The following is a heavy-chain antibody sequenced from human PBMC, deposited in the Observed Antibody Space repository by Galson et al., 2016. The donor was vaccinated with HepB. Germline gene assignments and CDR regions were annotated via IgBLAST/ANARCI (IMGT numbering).Heavy chain of an antibody. CDR1: GFSISTYT. V-gene: IGHV3-21*01. CDR3: ARDRSRFSSGYYTGARDVFAI. J-gene: IGHJ3*02. D-gene: IGHD3-3*01. Sequence: SLRLSCAASGFSISTYTMNWVRQAPGKGLEWISYTSSSSAYVDYADSVKGRFTISRENAKNSPYLQMNSLRAEDTAVYYCARDRSRFSSGYYTGARDVFAIWGQGTVVTVSS. CDR2: TSSSSAYV.